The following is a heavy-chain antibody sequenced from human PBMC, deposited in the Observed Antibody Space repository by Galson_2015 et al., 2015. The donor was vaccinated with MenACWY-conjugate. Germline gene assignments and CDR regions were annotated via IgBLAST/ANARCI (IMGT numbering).Heavy chain of an antibody. CDR2: IKQDGSEK. J-gene: IGHJ4*02. CDR3: ATDSSCYYHYLPDY. V-gene: IGHV3-7*03. Sequence: SLRLSCAASGFTFSSYWMSWVRQAPGKGLEWVANIKQDGSEKYYVDSVKGRFTISRDNAKNSLYLQMNSLRAEDTAVYYCATDSSCYYHYLPDYWGQGTLVTVSS. D-gene: IGHD3-22*01. CDR1: GFTFSSYW.